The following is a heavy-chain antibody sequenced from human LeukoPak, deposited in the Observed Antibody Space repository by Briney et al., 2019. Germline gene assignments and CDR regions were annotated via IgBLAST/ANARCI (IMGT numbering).Heavy chain of an antibody. CDR3: ARGRRWSSTSCYYY. Sequence: ASVKVSCKASGGTFSSYAISWVRQAPGQGLEWMGGIIPIFGTANYAQKFQGRVTITTDESTSTAYMELSSLRSEDTAVYYCARGRRWSSTSCYYYWGQGTLVTVSS. CDR1: GGTFSSYA. D-gene: IGHD2-2*01. J-gene: IGHJ4*02. CDR2: IIPIFGTA. V-gene: IGHV1-69*05.